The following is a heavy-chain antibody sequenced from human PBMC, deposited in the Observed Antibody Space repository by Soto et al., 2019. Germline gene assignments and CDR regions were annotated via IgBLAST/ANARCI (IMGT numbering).Heavy chain of an antibody. CDR3: VRDGTKTLRDWFDP. D-gene: IGHD1-1*01. J-gene: IGHJ5*02. V-gene: IGHV4-4*07. CDR2: SYATGTT. CDR1: GASISGFY. Sequence: SETLSLTCTVSGASISGFYWSCIRKSAGKGLEWIGRSYATGTTDYNPSLKSRVMMSVDTSKKQFSLNLRSVTAADTAVYYCVRDGTKTLRDWFDPWGQGISVTVSS.